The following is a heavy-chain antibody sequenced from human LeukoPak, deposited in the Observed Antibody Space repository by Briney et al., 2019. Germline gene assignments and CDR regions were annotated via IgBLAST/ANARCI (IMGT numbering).Heavy chain of an antibody. J-gene: IGHJ4*02. D-gene: IGHD2-15*01. CDR1: GFTFSNFA. V-gene: IGHV3-30*18. CDR2: ILYDGRNK. CDR3: AKDLMKTGYCSGASCYERTD. Sequence: GGSLRLSCAASGFTFSNFAIHWVRQAPGKGLEWVAVILYDGRNKYYGDSVEGRFTISRDNSKNTVYLEMNSLRAEDTAIYYCAKDLMKTGYCSGASCYERTDWGQGTLVTVSS.